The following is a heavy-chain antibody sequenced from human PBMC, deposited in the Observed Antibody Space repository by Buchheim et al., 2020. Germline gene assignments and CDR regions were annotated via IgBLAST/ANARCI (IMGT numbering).Heavy chain of an antibody. D-gene: IGHD2-15*01. CDR2: IWYDGSNK. CDR3: ARDWDCSGGSCYPHYFDY. CDR1: GFTFSSYG. V-gene: IGHV3-33*01. Sequence: QVQLVESGGGAVQPGRSLRLSCAASGFTFSSYGMHWVRQAPGKGLEWVAVIWYDGSNKYYADSVKGRFTISRDNSKNTLYLQMNSLRAEDTAVYYCARDWDCSGGSCYPHYFDYWGQGTL. J-gene: IGHJ4*02.